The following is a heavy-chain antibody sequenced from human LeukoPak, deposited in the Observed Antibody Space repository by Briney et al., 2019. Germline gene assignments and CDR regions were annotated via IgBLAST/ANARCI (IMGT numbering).Heavy chain of an antibody. V-gene: IGHV4-39*01. CDR1: GASISTSSYY. Sequence: KASETLSLTCAVSGASISTSSYYWGWIRQPPGKGLEWIGTISCSGSTYYNPSLKSRVTISADTSNNQFSLKLTSVTAADTAVYYCARHFDYWGQGTLVTVTS. CDR2: ISCSGST. CDR3: ARHFDY. J-gene: IGHJ4*02.